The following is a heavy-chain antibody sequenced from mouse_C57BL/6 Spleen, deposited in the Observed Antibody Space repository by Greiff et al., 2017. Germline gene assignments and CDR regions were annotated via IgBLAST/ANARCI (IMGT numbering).Heavy chain of an antibody. Sequence: QVQLQQPGAELVKPGASVKMSCKASGYTFTSYWITWVKQRPGQGLEWIGDIYPGSGSTNYNEKFKSKATLTVDTASSTAYMQLSSLTSEDSAVYDCANYGSMDYAMDDWGQGTSVTVSS. CDR3: ANYGSMDYAMDD. V-gene: IGHV1-55*01. CDR2: IYPGSGST. D-gene: IGHD1-1*01. J-gene: IGHJ4*01. CDR1: GYTFTSYW.